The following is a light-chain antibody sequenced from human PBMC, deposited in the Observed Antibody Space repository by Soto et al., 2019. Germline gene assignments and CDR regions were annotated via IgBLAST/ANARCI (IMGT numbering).Light chain of an antibody. Sequence: EIVLTQSPGTLSLSPGERATLSCRASQSFSSSYLAWYQHKPGQAPRLLIYGASSRATGIPDRFSGSGSGTDFTLTISRLEPDDFAVYYCQQYDSSPLTFGGGTNVDIK. CDR2: GAS. CDR1: QSFSSSY. V-gene: IGKV3-20*01. J-gene: IGKJ4*01. CDR3: QQYDSSPLT.